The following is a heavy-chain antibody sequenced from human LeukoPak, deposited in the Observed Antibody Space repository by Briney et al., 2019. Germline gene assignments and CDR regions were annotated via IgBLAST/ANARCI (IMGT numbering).Heavy chain of an antibody. CDR2: IYSDDDK. Sequence: SGPTLVKPTQTLTLTCTFSGFSLTTSGVGVGWIRQPPGKALEWLALIYSDDDKRYSPSLRSRLIITKDTSKNQVVLTMTNMDPVDTGTYYCAHRLRYFDYWGQGTLVTVSS. J-gene: IGHJ4*02. V-gene: IGHV2-5*02. CDR1: GFSLTTSGVG. CDR3: AHRLRYFDY.